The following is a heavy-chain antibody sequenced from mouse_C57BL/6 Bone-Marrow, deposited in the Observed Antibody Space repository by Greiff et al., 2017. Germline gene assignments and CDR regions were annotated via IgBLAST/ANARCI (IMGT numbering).Heavy chain of an antibody. J-gene: IGHJ3*01. V-gene: IGHV1-82*01. CDR1: GYAFSSSW. CDR2: IYPGDGDT. Sequence: VMLVESGPELVKPGASVKISCKASGYAFSSSWMNWVKQRPGKGLEWIGRIYPGDGDTNYNGKFKGTATLTADKSSSTAYMQLISLTSEDSAVYSCARSPGWLLRGWFAYWGQGTLVTVSA. D-gene: IGHD2-3*01. CDR3: ARSPGWLLRGWFAY.